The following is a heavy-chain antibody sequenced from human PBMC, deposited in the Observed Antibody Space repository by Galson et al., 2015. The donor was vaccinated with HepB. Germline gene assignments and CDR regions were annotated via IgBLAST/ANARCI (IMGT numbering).Heavy chain of an antibody. Sequence: SLRLSCAASGFPFNSYGIHWVRQAPGKGLEWVATISYDGTYKNYADFVKGRFTISRDNSKNTLYLQMNSLRAEDTAVYYCAKDRNFDTSGPENYVDYWGQGTLVAVSS. V-gene: IGHV3-30*18. J-gene: IGHJ4*02. CDR2: ISYDGTYK. CDR1: GFPFNSYG. D-gene: IGHD3-22*01. CDR3: AKDRNFDTSGPENYVDY.